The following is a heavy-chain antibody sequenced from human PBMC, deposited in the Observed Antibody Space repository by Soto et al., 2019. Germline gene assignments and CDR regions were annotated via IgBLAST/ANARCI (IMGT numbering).Heavy chain of an antibody. D-gene: IGHD3-22*01. Sequence: GGSLRLSCAASGFTFSSYAMHWVRQAPGKGLEWVAVISYDGSNKYYADSVKGRFTISRDNSKNTLYLQMNSLRAEDTAVYYCARDPHITMIVVAHFDYWGQGTLVTVSS. V-gene: IGHV3-30-3*01. CDR1: GFTFSSYA. CDR3: ARDPHITMIVVAHFDY. CDR2: ISYDGSNK. J-gene: IGHJ4*02.